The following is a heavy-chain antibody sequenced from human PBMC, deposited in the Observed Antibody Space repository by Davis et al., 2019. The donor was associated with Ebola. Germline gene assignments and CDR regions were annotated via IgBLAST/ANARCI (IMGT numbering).Heavy chain of an antibody. J-gene: IGHJ4*02. D-gene: IGHD3-3*01. CDR2: VYRSGST. Sequence: MPSETLSLTCTVSGGSINNYFWSWIRQPPGKGLEWVASVYRSGSTYYNPSLESRVSISVDTSKNQFSLKMTTVTAADTAVYYCASLGDFWSGHYGDWGQGILVTVSS. CDR1: GGSINNYF. CDR3: ASLGDFWSGHYGD. V-gene: IGHV4-39*01.